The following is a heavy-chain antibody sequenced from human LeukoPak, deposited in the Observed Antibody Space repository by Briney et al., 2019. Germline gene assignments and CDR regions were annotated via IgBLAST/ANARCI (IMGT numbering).Heavy chain of an antibody. CDR1: GFTFSNYV. V-gene: IGHV3-30*18. Sequence: GSLRLYCAASGFTFSNYVMHWVRQAPGKGLERVAVISYDGSNKYYADSVKGRFTISRDNSKNTLYLQMNSLRAEDTAVYYCAKGQQWLAYYFDYWGQGTLVTVSS. CDR3: AKGQQWLAYYFDY. J-gene: IGHJ4*02. D-gene: IGHD6-19*01. CDR2: ISYDGSNK.